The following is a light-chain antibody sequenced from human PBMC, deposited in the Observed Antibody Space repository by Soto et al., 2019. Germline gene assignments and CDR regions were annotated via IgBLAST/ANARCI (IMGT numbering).Light chain of an antibody. CDR2: EAS. CDR3: QQYNSYWT. V-gene: IGKV3-20*01. CDR1: QSVSSSS. J-gene: IGKJ1*01. Sequence: EIVLTHSPGTLSLSPGERSTLSCRASQSVSSSSLAWYQQNPGQAPRLLIYEASSRATGIPARFSGSGSGTEFTLTISSLQPDDFATYYCQQYNSYWTFGQGTKVDIK.